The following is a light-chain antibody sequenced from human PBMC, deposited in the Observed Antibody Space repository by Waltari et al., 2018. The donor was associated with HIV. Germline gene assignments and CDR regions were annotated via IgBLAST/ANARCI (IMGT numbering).Light chain of an antibody. CDR1: SVGSKS. CDR2: DDS. Sequence: SYVLTQPPSVSVAPGQTARITCGGNSVGSKSVHWYQTKSGQAPVLVVYDDSDRPSGIPERFSVSNSDNTANLTISRVEGGDEADYYCQVCVDNSVIFAGGTRLTVL. J-gene: IGLJ2*01. V-gene: IGLV3-21*02. CDR3: QVCVDNSVI.